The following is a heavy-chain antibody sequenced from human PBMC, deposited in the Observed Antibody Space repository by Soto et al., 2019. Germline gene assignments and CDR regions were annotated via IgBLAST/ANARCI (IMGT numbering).Heavy chain of an antibody. J-gene: IGHJ4*02. Sequence: GGSLRLSCTASGFTFGDYAMSWFRQAPGKGLEWVGFIRSKAYGGTTEYAASVKGRFTISRDDSKSIAYLQMNSPKTEDTAVYYCTSDPHYGDYVFDYWGQGTLVTSPQ. CDR3: TSDPHYGDYVFDY. CDR2: IRSKAYGGTT. V-gene: IGHV3-49*03. D-gene: IGHD4-17*01. CDR1: GFTFGDYA.